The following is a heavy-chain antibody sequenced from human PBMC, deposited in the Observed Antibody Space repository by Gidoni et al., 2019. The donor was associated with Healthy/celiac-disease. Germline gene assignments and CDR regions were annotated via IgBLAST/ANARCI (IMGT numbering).Heavy chain of an antibody. CDR1: GFTFSDSY. J-gene: IGHJ3*02. CDR3: ARDPSVYCSSTSCSAGAFDI. D-gene: IGHD2-2*01. V-gene: IGHV3-11*05. Sequence: QVKLVESGGGLVKPGGSLRLSCAASGFTFSDSYMSWIRQAPGTGLEWVSYISSSSSYTNSADSVKGRFTISRDNAKNSLYLQMNSLRAEDTAVYYCARDPSVYCSSTSCSAGAFDIWGQGTMVTVSS. CDR2: ISSSSSYT.